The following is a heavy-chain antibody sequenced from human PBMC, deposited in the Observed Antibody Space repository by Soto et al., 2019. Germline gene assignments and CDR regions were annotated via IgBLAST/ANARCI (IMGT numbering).Heavy chain of an antibody. Sequence: GESLRLSCAASGVFLSDYYRSWIRQPPGKGLEWLAYISRDGNDIFYAYSMYGGFTISSDNAKQSLLQQRDDLRVDDTGMYCVEIGAEISIRTKWFDPWGQGILVTVSS. CDR1: GVFLSDYY. CDR3: EIGAEISIRTKWFDP. D-gene: IGHD1-1*01. J-gene: IGHJ5*02. V-gene: IGHV3-11*01. CDR2: ISRDGNDI.